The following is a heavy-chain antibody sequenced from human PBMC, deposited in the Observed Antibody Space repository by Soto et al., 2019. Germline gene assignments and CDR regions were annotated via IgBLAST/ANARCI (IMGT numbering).Heavy chain of an antibody. CDR1: GGAISTYY. Sequence: CTISGGAISTYYWTWIRQPPGKGLEWIGYIYYTGSTSYNPSLRSRVTISVDTSKNEFSLELRSVTAADTAVYYCARESEDLNSNFDYWGQGTLVTVSS. J-gene: IGHJ4*02. D-gene: IGHD1-1*01. V-gene: IGHV4-59*01. CDR3: ARESEDLNSNFDY. CDR2: IYYTGST.